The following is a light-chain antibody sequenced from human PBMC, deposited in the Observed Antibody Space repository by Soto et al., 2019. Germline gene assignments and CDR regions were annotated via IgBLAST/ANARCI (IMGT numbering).Light chain of an antibody. CDR1: NSNIGSNP. V-gene: IGLV1-44*01. Sequence: VLTQPPSASGTPGQRVTISCSGSNSNIGSNPVHWYQQFPGTAPKVLIYSNYQRPSGVPDRFSGSKSGTSASLAISGLQSEDEADYYCAAWDDRLSALLFGGGTKVTVL. J-gene: IGLJ2*01. CDR3: AAWDDRLSALL. CDR2: SNY.